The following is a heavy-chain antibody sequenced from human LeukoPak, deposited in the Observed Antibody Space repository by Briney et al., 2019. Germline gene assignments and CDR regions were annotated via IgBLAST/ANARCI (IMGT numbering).Heavy chain of an antibody. CDR2: IIPIFGTT. V-gene: IGHV1-69*06. CDR1: GGTFSSYA. CDR3: ARDNRRGYSYGLYY. Sequence: SVKVSCKASGGTFSSYAISWVRQAPGQGLEWMGGIIPIFGTTNYAQKFQGRVTITADKSTSTAYMDLSSLRSEDTAVYFCARDNRRGYSYGLYYWGQGTLVTVSS. J-gene: IGHJ4*02. D-gene: IGHD5-18*01.